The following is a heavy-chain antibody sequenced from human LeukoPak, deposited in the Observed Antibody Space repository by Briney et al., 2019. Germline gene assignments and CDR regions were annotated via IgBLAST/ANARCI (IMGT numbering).Heavy chain of an antibody. D-gene: IGHD4-17*01. CDR1: GFTFSSYA. J-gene: IGHJ4*02. CDR3: AKGSRTTVTTFFDY. V-gene: IGHV3-23*01. Sequence: GGSLRLSCAASGFTFSSYAMSWVGQAPGKGVEWVSAISGSGGSTYYADSGKGRFTISRDNSKNTLYLQMNSLRAEDTAVYYCAKGSRTTVTTFFDYWGQGTLVTVSS. CDR2: ISGSGGST.